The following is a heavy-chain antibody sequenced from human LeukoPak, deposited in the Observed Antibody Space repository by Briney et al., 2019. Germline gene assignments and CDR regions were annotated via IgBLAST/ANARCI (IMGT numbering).Heavy chain of an antibody. CDR2: ISSSSSYT. J-gene: IGHJ6*02. Sequence: GGSLRLSCAACGFTFSDYYMSWIRQAPGKGLEWVSYISSSSSYTNYADSVKGRFTISRDNAKNSLYLQMNSLRAEDTAVYYCARDLAHMTEPVHYYYYGMDVWGQGTTVTVSS. V-gene: IGHV3-11*06. D-gene: IGHD1-14*01. CDR1: GFTFSDYY. CDR3: ARDLAHMTEPVHYYYYGMDV.